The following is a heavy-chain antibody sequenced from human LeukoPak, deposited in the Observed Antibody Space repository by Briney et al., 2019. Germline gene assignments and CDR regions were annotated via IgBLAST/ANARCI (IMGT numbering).Heavy chain of an antibody. CDR1: GGSISSYY. CDR3: ARGLLWFGPRYYYYYMDV. Sequence: PSETLSLTCTVSGGSISSYYWSWIRQPAGKGLEWIGRIYTSGSTNYNPSLKGRVTMSVDTSKNQFSLKLSSVTAADTAVYYCARGLLWFGPRYYYYYMDVWGKGTTVTVSS. CDR2: IYTSGST. D-gene: IGHD3-10*01. V-gene: IGHV4-4*07. J-gene: IGHJ6*03.